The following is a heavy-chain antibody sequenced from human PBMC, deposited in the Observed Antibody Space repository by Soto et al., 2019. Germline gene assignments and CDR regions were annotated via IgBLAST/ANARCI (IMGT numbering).Heavy chain of an antibody. V-gene: IGHV3-11*06. CDR1: GFTFSDYY. Sequence: GESLTLSCAASGFTFSDYYMSWIRQAPGKGLEWVSYISSSSSYTNYADSVKGRSNNYRDNDKNSLYLQVTSVRAEDTAVYYCARGETAGDAMDVWGQGTMVTVSS. J-gene: IGHJ6*02. CDR3: ARGETAGDAMDV. D-gene: IGHD6-25*01. CDR2: ISSSSSYT.